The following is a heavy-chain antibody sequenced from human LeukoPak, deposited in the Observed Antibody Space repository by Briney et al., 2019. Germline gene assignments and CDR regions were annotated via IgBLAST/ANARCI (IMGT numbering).Heavy chain of an antibody. J-gene: IGHJ3*02. CDR2: IYDSGST. D-gene: IGHD1-26*01. CDR3: ARKKDWENAFDI. CDR1: GGSISSYY. Sequence: KPSETLSLTCTVSGGSISSYYWSWIRQPPGKGLEWIGYIYDSGSTNHNPSLKSRVTISRDTSKNQFSLKLSSVTAADTAVYYSARKKDWENAFDIWGQGTTVTVSS. V-gene: IGHV4-59*01.